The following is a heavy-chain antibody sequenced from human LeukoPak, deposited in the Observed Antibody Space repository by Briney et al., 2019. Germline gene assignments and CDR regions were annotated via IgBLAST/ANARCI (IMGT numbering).Heavy chain of an antibody. CDR3: ARCRRDGYLGLLNWFDP. CDR1: GGSISSGGYS. V-gene: IGHV4-30-2*01. J-gene: IGHJ5*02. D-gene: IGHD5-24*01. Sequence: SETLSLTCAVSGGSISSGGYSWSWIRQPPGTGLEWIGYIYHSGSTYYNPSLKSRVTISVDRSKNQFSLKLSSVTAADTAVYYCARCRRDGYLGLLNWFDPWGQGTLVTVSS. CDR2: IYHSGST.